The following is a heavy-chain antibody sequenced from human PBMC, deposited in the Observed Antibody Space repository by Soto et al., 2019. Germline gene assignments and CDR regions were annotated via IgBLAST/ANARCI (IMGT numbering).Heavy chain of an antibody. CDR1: GFTFSDHY. V-gene: IGHV3-72*01. J-gene: IGHJ5*02. CDR3: ARSGSVDP. Sequence: EVQLVESGGGLVQPGGSLRLSCAASGFTFSDHYMDWVRQAPGKGLEWVGRTRNKANSYTTEYAASVKGRFTISRDDSKHSLYLQMNSLKTEDTAVYYCARSGSVDPWGQGTLVTVSS. CDR2: TRNKANSYTT. D-gene: IGHD1-26*01.